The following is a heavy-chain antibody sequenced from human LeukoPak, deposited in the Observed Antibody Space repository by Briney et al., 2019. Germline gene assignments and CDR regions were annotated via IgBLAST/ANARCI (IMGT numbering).Heavy chain of an antibody. CDR3: AKEGTPQVSTWYDL. V-gene: IGHV3-30*18. CDR2: ISYEGGTQ. D-gene: IGHD3-10*01. CDR1: GVTLSPYG. Sequence: GGALRLSCAASGVTLSPYGMHWVRQAPGKGLEWVAVISYEGGTQHYVDSVKGRFIISRDNPRNTLYLQMNILRTEDTAVYYCAKEGTPQVSTWYDLWGQGTQVIVSS. J-gene: IGHJ5*02.